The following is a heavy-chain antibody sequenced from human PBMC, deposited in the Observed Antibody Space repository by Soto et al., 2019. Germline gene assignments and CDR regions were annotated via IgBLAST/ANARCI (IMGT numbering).Heavy chain of an antibody. CDR1: GGTFSSYA. CDR2: IIPIFGTA. V-gene: IGHV1-69*13. D-gene: IGHD3-22*01. J-gene: IGHJ4*02. Sequence: ASVKVSCKASGGTFSSYAISWVRQAPGQGLEWMGGIIPIFGTANYAQKFQGRVTITADESTGTAYMELSSLRSEDTAVYYCARGPGYYDSSGYYPDYFDYWGQGTLVTVSS. CDR3: ARGPGYYDSSGYYPDYFDY.